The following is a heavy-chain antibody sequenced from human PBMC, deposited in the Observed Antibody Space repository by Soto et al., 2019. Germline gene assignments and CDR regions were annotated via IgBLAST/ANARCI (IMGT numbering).Heavy chain of an antibody. J-gene: IGHJ5*02. CDR3: ARAPASYYDFWSGYGPIWVDP. D-gene: IGHD3-3*01. CDR1: GYTFTSYD. Sequence: GASVKVSCKASGYTFTSYDINWVRQATGQGLEWMGWMNPNSGNTGYAQKFQGRVTMTRNTSISTAYMELSSLRSEDTAVYYCARAPASYYDFWSGYGPIWVDPWGQGTLVTVSS. V-gene: IGHV1-8*01. CDR2: MNPNSGNT.